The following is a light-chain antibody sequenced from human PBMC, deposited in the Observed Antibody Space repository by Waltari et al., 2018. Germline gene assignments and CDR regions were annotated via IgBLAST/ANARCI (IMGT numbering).Light chain of an antibody. CDR1: STDIGRFND. J-gene: IGLJ3*02. Sequence: QSALTQPPSASESPGQSVTISCTGTSTDIGRFNDVSWYQHHPGKAPKLLIYEVNRRPSGVPDRFSGSKSGATASLTISGLQADDEADYYCCSYAGWNTVMFGGGTKLTVL. CDR2: EVN. V-gene: IGLV2-8*01. CDR3: CSYAGWNTVM.